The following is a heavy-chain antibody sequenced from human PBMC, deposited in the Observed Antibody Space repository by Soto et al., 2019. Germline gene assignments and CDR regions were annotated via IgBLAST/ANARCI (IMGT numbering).Heavy chain of an antibody. J-gene: IGHJ4*02. CDR1: GFTFSSYA. CDR3: AKDPDIVLVPVATTFDY. Sequence: GSLRLSCAASGFTFSSYAMSWVRQAPGKGLEWVSTITGSASETYYADSVKGRFTISRDNSKNRLYLQMNSLRAEDTALYFCAKDPDIVLVPVATTFDYWGRGTLVTVSS. D-gene: IGHD2-2*01. CDR2: ITGSASET. V-gene: IGHV3-23*01.